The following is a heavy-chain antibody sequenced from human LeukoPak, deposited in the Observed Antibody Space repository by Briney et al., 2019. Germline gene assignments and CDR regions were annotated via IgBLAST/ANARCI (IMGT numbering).Heavy chain of an antibody. Sequence: GGSLRLSCEASGFTFGSHAMYWVRQAPGKGLEWVAGIFDSGGSPHYADSVKGRFTISRDNSRNTGYLQINSLRADDTAAYYCGKTTVGYSSGQKPAWPVDYWGQGTLVTVSS. V-gene: IGHV3-23*01. CDR1: GFTFGSHA. J-gene: IGHJ4*02. CDR2: IFDSGGSP. CDR3: GKTTVGYSSGQKPAWPVDY. D-gene: IGHD5-18*01.